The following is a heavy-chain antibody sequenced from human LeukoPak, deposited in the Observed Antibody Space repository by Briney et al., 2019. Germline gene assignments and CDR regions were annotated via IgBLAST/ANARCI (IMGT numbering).Heavy chain of an antibody. Sequence: GGSLRLACAASGFTFNSYAMSWVRQAPGKGLQWISTISGGGYSTYYAESVKGRFTISKDNSKNTVFLHMNSLSAEDTAVYYCAKAPYSSSWNLYFDDWGQGTLVTVSS. CDR3: AKAPYSSSWNLYFDD. CDR2: ISGGGYST. V-gene: IGHV3-23*01. J-gene: IGHJ4*02. D-gene: IGHD6-13*01. CDR1: GFTFNSYA.